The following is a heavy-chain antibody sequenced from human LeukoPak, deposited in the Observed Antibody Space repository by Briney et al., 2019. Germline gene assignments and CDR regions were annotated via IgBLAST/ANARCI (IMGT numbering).Heavy chain of an antibody. CDR2: IYYSGST. Sequence: PSQILSLTCTVSGGSISSGDYYWSWIRQPPGKGLEWIGYIYYSGSTYYNPSLKSRVTISVDTSKNQFSLKLSSVTAADTAVYYCARVPLDILTGYYPGDYWGQGTLVTVSS. CDR1: GGSISSGDYY. D-gene: IGHD3-9*01. CDR3: ARVPLDILTGYYPGDY. J-gene: IGHJ4*02. V-gene: IGHV4-30-4*08.